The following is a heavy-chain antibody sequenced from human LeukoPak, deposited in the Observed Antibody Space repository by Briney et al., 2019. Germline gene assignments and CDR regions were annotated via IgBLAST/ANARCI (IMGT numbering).Heavy chain of an antibody. CDR1: GGSISSYY. CDR2: IYYSGST. CDR3: ARDLCGGDCYDDAVDI. V-gene: IGHV4-59*01. Sequence: PSETLSLTCTVSGGSISSYYWSWIRQPPGKGLEWIGYIYYSGSTNYNPSLNSRGTISVDTSKNQFSLKLSSVTAADTAVYYCARDLCGGDCYDDAVDIWGQGKMVTVSS. J-gene: IGHJ3*02. D-gene: IGHD2-21*02.